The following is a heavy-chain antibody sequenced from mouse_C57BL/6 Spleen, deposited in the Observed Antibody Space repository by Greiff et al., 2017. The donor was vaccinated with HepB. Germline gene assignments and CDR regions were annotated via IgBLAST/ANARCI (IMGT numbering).Heavy chain of an antibody. D-gene: IGHD4-1*01. V-gene: IGHV1-64*01. J-gene: IGHJ2*01. CDR3: ARGGAGTWGRAY. CDR2: IHPNSGST. Sequence: QVQLQQPGAELVKPGASVKLSCKASGYTFTSYWMHWVKQRPGQGLEWIGMIHPNSGSTNYNEKFKSKATLTVDKSSSTAYMQLSSLTSEDSAVYYCARGGAGTWGRAYWGQGTTLTVSS. CDR1: GYTFTSYW.